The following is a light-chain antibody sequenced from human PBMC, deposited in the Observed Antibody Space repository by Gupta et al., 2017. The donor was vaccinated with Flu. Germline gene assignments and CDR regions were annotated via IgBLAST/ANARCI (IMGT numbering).Light chain of an antibody. Sequence: GQSISISCTGTSSDIGGYNYVACYQQKPGKAPELIISDVNHRPSVISNRVSGSKSGNTASLTLSGLQAEEEADYYCSSYVSNNISANYVFGT. CDR1: SSDIGGYNY. CDR2: DVN. J-gene: IGLJ1*01. V-gene: IGLV2-14*03. CDR3: SSYVSNNISANYV.